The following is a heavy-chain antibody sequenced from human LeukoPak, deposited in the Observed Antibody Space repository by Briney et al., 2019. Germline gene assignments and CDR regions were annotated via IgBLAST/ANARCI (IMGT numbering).Heavy chain of an antibody. CDR1: GGSISSGGYY. CDR3: ARDSGSYYSYYFDY. V-gene: IGHV4-31*03. J-gene: IGHJ4*02. Sequence: SETLSLTCTVSGGSISSGGYYWSWIRQHPGKGLEWIGYIYYSGSTYYNPSLKSRVTISVDTSKNQFSLKLSSVTAADTAVYYCARDSGSYYSYYFDYWGQGTLVTVSS. D-gene: IGHD1-26*01. CDR2: IYYSGST.